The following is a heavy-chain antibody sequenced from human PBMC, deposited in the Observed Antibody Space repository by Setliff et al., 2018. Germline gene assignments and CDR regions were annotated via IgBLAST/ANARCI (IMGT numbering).Heavy chain of an antibody. CDR3: TRDFWPESSGFAFGQ. D-gene: IGHD3-22*01. CDR2: IRGKADGGTT. J-gene: IGHJ4*02. V-gene: IGHV3-49*04. CDR1: GFTFRVYA. Sequence: GGSLRLSCRTSGFTFRVYAMAWVRQAPGKGLEWVGFIRGKADGGTTKYATSVKGRFSISRDDSKSIAYLQMNSLKIEDTAVYYCTRDFWPESSGFAFGQWGQGTLVTVSS.